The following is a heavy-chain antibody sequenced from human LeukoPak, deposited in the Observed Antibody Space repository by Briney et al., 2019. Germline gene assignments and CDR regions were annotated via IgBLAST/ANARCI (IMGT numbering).Heavy chain of an antibody. D-gene: IGHD2-2*01. CDR1: GFTFSSYS. Sequence: GGSLRLSCAASGFTFSSYSMNWVRQAPGKGLEWVAVISYDGSNKYYADSVKGRFTISRDNSKNTLYLQMNSLRAEDTAVYYCARDSRVLLPAADSYMDVWGKGTTVTVSS. CDR2: ISYDGSNK. CDR3: ARDSRVLLPAADSYMDV. J-gene: IGHJ6*03. V-gene: IGHV3-30*03.